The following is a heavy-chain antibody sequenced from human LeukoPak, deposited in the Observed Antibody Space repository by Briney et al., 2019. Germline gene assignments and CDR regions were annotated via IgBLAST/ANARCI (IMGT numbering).Heavy chain of an antibody. J-gene: IGHJ6*02. V-gene: IGHV3-48*01. D-gene: IGHD2-2*02. CDR2: ISSSSSTI. Sequence: SGGSLRLSCAASGFTFSSYSMTGVRQAPGKGLEWVSYISSSSSTIYYADSVKGRFTISRDNAKNSLYLQMNSLRAEDTAVYYCARSRYTRGPIYYYYGMDVWGQGTTVTVSS. CDR1: GFTFSSYS. CDR3: ARSRYTRGPIYYYYGMDV.